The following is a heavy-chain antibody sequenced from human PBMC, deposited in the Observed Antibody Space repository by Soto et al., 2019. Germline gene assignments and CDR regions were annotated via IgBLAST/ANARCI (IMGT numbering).Heavy chain of an antibody. J-gene: IGHJ4*02. Sequence: ASVKVSCKASGGTFSSYTISWVRQAPGQGLEWMGRIIPILGIANYAQKFQGRVTITADKSTSTAYMELSSLRSEDTAVYYCASGKNSSSWSYWGQGTLVTVSS. V-gene: IGHV1-69*02. D-gene: IGHD6-13*01. CDR1: GGTFSSYT. CDR2: IIPILGIA. CDR3: ASGKNSSSWSY.